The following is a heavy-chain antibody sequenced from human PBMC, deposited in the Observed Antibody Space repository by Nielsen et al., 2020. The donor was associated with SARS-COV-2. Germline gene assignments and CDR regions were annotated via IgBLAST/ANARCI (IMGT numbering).Heavy chain of an antibody. V-gene: IGHV3-30-3*01. J-gene: IGHJ6*03. CDR1: GFTFSSYA. Sequence: GGSLRLSCAASGFTFSSYAMHWVRQAPGKGLEWVAVISYDGSNKYYADSVKGRFTISRDNSKNTLYLQMNSLRAEDTAVYYCGRAEYKIYYMDVWGKGTTVIVSS. CDR3: GRAEYKIYYMDV. D-gene: IGHD6-6*01. CDR2: ISYDGSNK.